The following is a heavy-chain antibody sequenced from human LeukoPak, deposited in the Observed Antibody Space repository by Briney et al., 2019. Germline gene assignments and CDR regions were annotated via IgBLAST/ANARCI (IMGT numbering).Heavy chain of an antibody. CDR1: GGSISSSSYY. D-gene: IGHD2-15*01. V-gene: IGHV4-39*01. CDR2: IYYSGST. CDR3: ARIPWGGSSGRGFDY. J-gene: IGHJ4*02. Sequence: SETLSLTCTVSGGSISSSSYYWGWIRQPPGKGLEWIGSIYYSGSTYYNPSLKSRVTISVDTSKNQFTLKLSSVTAADTAVYYCARIPWGGSSGRGFDYWGQGTLVTVSS.